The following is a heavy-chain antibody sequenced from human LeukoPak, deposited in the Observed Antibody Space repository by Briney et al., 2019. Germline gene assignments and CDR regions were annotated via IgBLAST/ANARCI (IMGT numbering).Heavy chain of an antibody. J-gene: IGHJ4*02. D-gene: IGHD1-26*01. Sequence: GGSLRLSCAASGFTVSNSGIHWARQAPGKGLEWVAFIRYDGTNKYIDSVKGRFTVSRDTSKNTAYLQMNSLKPEDTAVYYCAKGFRWSLEYWGQGTLVTVSS. CDR1: GFTVSNSG. CDR2: IRYDGTNK. CDR3: AKGFRWSLEY. V-gene: IGHV3-30*02.